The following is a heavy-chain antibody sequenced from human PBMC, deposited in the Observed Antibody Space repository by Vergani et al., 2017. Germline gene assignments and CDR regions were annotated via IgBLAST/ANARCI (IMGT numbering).Heavy chain of an antibody. CDR1: GFTFDDYA. CDR3: AKDGIAAAGTDWYFGL. J-gene: IGHJ2*01. CDR2: ISWDGGST. D-gene: IGHD6-13*01. Sequence: EVQLVESGGVVVQPGGSLRLSCAASGFTFDDYAMHWVRQAPGKGLEWVSLISWDGGSTYYADSVKGRFTISRDNSKNSLYLQMNSLRAEDTALYYCAKDGIAAAGTDWYFGLWGRGTLVTVSS. V-gene: IGHV3-43D*03.